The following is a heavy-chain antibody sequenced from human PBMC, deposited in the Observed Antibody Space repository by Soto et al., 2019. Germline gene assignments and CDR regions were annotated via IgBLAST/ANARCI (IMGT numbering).Heavy chain of an antibody. CDR3: ARLFGANWRFDP. Sequence: SETLSLTCDVSGEYISNGYFWAWLRQPPGKGLEWIGSIFYDASTYDNPSLKSRVTMSVDTSANQFSLRLKSVTAADTAVYYCARLFGANWRFDPWGQGSLVTVSS. V-gene: IGHV4-38-2*01. D-gene: IGHD7-27*01. J-gene: IGHJ5*02. CDR2: IFYDAST. CDR1: GEYISNGYF.